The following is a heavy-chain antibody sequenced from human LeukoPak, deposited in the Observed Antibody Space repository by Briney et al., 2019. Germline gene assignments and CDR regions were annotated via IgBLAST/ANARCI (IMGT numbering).Heavy chain of an antibody. CDR3: AKDMARVLDY. J-gene: IGHJ4*02. CDR2: ISYDGSNK. D-gene: IGHD3-10*01. CDR1: GFTFSSYG. Sequence: GGSLRLSCAASGFTFSSYGMHWVRQAPGKGLEWVAVISYDGSNKYYADSVKGRFTISRDNSKNTLYLQMNSLRAEDTAVHYCAKDMARVLDYWGQGTLVTVSS. V-gene: IGHV3-30*18.